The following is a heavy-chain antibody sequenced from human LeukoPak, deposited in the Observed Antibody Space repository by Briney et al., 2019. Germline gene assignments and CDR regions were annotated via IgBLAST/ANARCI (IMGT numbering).Heavy chain of an antibody. D-gene: IGHD3-10*01. CDR3: AKDHYYGSGSYYTYFDY. CDR1: GFTFDDYA. CDR2: ISWNSGSI. Sequence: GGSLRLSCAASGFTFDDYAMHLVRQAPGKGLEWVSGISWNSGSIGYADSVKGRFTISRDNAKNSLYLQMNSLRAEDTALYYCAKDHYYGSGSYYTYFDYWGQGTLVTVSS. V-gene: IGHV3-9*01. J-gene: IGHJ4*02.